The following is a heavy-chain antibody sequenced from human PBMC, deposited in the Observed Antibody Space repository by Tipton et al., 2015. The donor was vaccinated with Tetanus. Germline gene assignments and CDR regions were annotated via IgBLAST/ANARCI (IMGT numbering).Heavy chain of an antibody. V-gene: IGHV3-23*01. CDR2: ISVRGSHT. CDR1: GFTFSNYA. J-gene: IGHJ4*02. CDR3: AREGSGQDFDY. Sequence: SLRLSCAASGFTFSNYAMAWVRQAPGKGLEWVSGISVRGSHTYYADPVKGRFSISRDNSKNTVYLQMNSLRAEDTAVYYCAREGSGQDFDYWGRGTLVTVSS. D-gene: IGHD3-10*01.